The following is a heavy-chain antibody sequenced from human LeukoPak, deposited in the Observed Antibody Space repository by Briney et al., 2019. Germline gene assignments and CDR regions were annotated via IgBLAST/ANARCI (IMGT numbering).Heavy chain of an antibody. CDR2: ISSSGGST. D-gene: IGHD3-22*01. Sequence: GGSLRLSCAASGFSFSSYAMSWVRQAPGKGLEWVSAISSSGGSTYYADSVKGRFTNCRDNSKNTLHLQMNSLRAEDTAVYYCAKDQGGITMIVVVITGGYFDYWGQGTLVTVSS. CDR1: GFSFSSYA. J-gene: IGHJ4*02. V-gene: IGHV3-23*01. CDR3: AKDQGGITMIVVVITGGYFDY.